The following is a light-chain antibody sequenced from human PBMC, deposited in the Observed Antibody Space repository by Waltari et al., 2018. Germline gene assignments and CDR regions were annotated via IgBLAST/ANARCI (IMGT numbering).Light chain of an antibody. V-gene: IGKV4-1*01. CDR2: WAS. J-gene: IGKJ1*01. CDR3: QQYYSTPQT. CDR1: QSVLYSSNNKNY. Sequence: PDSLAVSLGERATINCKSSQSVLYSSNNKNYLAWYQQKPGQPPKLLIYWASTRESGVPDRFSGSGSGTDFTLTISSLQAEDVAVYYCQQYYSTPQTFGQGTKVEIK.